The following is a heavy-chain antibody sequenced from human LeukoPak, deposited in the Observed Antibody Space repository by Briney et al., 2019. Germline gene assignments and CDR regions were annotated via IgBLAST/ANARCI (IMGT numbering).Heavy chain of an antibody. J-gene: IGHJ4*02. D-gene: IGHD3-22*01. CDR2: ISGSGDRT. CDR3: AKDLAYDSTDYHVVFDC. Sequence: GSLRLSCAASGFTFSTYAMSWVRQAPGKGLGWVSAISGSGDRTYHADSVKGRFTTSRDNSKNTLYLQMNSLRAEDTAIYYCAKDLAYDSTDYHVVFDCWGQGTLVTVSS. V-gene: IGHV3-23*01. CDR1: GFTFSTYA.